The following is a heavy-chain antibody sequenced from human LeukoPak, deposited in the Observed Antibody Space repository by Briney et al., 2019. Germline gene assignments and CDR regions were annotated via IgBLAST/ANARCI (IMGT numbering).Heavy chain of an antibody. D-gene: IGHD3-10*01. J-gene: IGHJ4*02. CDR2: IIPIFGTA. CDR1: GGTFTSSA. CDR3: ARVDYFGSGSYRHFDY. Sequence: SVKVSCKASGGTFTSSAISWVRQAPGQGLEWMGGIIPIFGTAKYAQKFQGRVTITADEFTSTAYMELSSLRSEDTAVYYCARVDYFGSGSYRHFDYWGQGTLVSVSS. V-gene: IGHV1-69*13.